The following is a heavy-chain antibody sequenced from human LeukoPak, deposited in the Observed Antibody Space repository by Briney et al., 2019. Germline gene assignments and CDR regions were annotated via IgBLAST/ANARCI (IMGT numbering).Heavy chain of an antibody. Sequence: PSETLSLTCSVSGASIRDYYWSWIRQPAGKGLEWIGRIYTSGSTNYNPSLKSRVTMSVDTSKNQFSLKLSSVTAADTAVYYCARDPSPRGAAGTPPCFDYWGQGTLVTVSS. J-gene: IGHJ4*02. V-gene: IGHV4-4*07. CDR3: ARDPSPRGAAGTPPCFDY. CDR1: GASIRDYY. D-gene: IGHD6-13*01. CDR2: IYTSGST.